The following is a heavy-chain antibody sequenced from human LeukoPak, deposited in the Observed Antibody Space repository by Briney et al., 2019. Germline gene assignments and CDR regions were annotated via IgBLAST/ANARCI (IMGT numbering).Heavy chain of an antibody. CDR1: GFTFSDYE. CDR3: AKARLRNDAFDI. J-gene: IGHJ3*02. D-gene: IGHD4-17*01. V-gene: IGHV3-48*03. CDR2: IPTSGNGI. Sequence: PGGSLRLSCAASGFTFSDYEMNWVRQAPGKGLEWVSYIPTSGNGIYYADSVKGRFTVSRDNAKNALYLQMNSLRAEDTAVYYCAKARLRNDAFDIWGQGTRVTVSS.